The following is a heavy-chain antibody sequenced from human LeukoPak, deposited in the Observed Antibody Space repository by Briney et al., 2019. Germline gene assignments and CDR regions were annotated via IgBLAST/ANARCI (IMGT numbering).Heavy chain of an antibody. J-gene: IGHJ3*02. CDR2: ISAYNGNT. Sequence: ASVKVSCKASGYTFTSYGISWVRQAPGQGLEWMGWISAYNGNTNYAQKLQGRVTMTTDTSTSTAYMELRSLRSDDTAVYYCARDPSTSDFWSGYPLSDAFDIWGQGTMVTVSS. V-gene: IGHV1-18*01. CDR3: ARDPSTSDFWSGYPLSDAFDI. D-gene: IGHD3-3*01. CDR1: GYTFTSYG.